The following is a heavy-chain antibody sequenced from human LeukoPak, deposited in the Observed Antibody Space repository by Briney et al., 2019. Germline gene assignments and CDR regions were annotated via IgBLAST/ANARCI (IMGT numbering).Heavy chain of an antibody. CDR3: ARVMVRGVIAAGY. J-gene: IGHJ4*02. CDR2: MNPNSGNT. Sequence: ASVKVSCKASGYTFTSYDINWVRQATGQGLEWMGWMNPNSGNTGYAQKFRGRVTMTRNTSISTAYMELSGLRSEDTAVYYCARVMVRGVIAAGYWGQGTLVTVSS. D-gene: IGHD3-10*01. CDR1: GYTFTSYD. V-gene: IGHV1-8*01.